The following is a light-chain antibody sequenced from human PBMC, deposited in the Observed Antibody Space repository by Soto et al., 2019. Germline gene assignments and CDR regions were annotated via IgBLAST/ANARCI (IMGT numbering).Light chain of an antibody. Sequence: DIHMTQSPSSLSASVGDRVTITCRASQSISSYLNWYQQKPGKAPKLLIYAASSLQSGVPSRFSGSGSGTDFTLTISSLQPEDIATYYCQESYSTPRLTFGGGTKVDIK. CDR2: AAS. V-gene: IGKV1-39*01. CDR1: QSISSY. J-gene: IGKJ4*01. CDR3: QESYSTPRLT.